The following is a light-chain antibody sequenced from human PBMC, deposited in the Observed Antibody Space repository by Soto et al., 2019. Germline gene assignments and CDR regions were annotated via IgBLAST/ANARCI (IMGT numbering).Light chain of an antibody. CDR2: AAS. CDR1: QGISSY. J-gene: IGKJ1*01. Sequence: AIRMTQSPSSLSASTGDRVTITCRASQGISSYLAWYQQKPGKAPKLLIYAASTLKSGVPSRFSGSGSGTDFTLTISCLQSEDFETYYCQQYYSYPKTFGQGTKVEIK. V-gene: IGKV1-8*01. CDR3: QQYYSYPKT.